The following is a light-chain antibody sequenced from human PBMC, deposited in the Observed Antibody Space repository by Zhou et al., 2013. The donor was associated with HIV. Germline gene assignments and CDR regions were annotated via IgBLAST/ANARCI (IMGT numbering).Light chain of an antibody. Sequence: DIQMTQSRSTLSASVGDRVTITCRASQSISTWLAWYQQKPGKAPKLLIYKASSLESGVPSRFSGSGSGTKFTLTISSLQPDDFATYYCQQCNSPWTFGQGTKVEI. CDR3: QQCNSPWT. J-gene: IGKJ1*01. CDR2: KAS. CDR1: QSISTW. V-gene: IGKV1-5*03.